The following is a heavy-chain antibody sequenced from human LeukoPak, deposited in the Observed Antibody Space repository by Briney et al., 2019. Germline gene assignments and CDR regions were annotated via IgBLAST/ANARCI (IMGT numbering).Heavy chain of an antibody. D-gene: IGHD7-27*01. J-gene: IGHJ4*02. CDR2: IIPILGIA. CDR3: ARDSSNFPILDDY. CDR1: GGTFSSYA. V-gene: IGHV1-69*04. Sequence: VASVKVSCMASGGTFSSYAISWVRQAPGQGLEWMGRIIPILGIANYAQKFQGRVTITADKSTSTAYMELSSLRSEDTAVYYCARDSSNFPILDDYWGQGTLVTVSS.